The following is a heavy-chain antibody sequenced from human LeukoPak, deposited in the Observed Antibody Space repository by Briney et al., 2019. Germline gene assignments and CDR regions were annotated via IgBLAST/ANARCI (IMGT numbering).Heavy chain of an antibody. Sequence: GASVKVSCKASGYTFTRYYIHWVRQAPGQGLEWMGTINPSGGSTSYAQKFQGRVTMTRDTSISTAYMELSRLRSDDTAVYYCAGEVATIGNGYYYYMDVWGKGTTVTVSS. CDR1: GYTFTRYY. CDR2: INPSGGST. CDR3: AGEVATIGNGYYYYMDV. J-gene: IGHJ6*03. V-gene: IGHV1-46*01. D-gene: IGHD5-24*01.